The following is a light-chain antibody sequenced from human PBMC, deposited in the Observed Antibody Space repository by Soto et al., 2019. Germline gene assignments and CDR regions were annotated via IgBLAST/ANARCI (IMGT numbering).Light chain of an antibody. V-gene: IGKV1-39*01. J-gene: IGKJ5*01. Sequence: IQMTQYPSSLSASVGDRVTITCRASQSISSYLNWYQQKPGKAPKLLIYAASSLQSGVPSRFSGSGSGTDFTLTISSLQPEDFATYYCQQSYSTQITFGQGTRLEIK. CDR1: QSISSY. CDR3: QQSYSTQIT. CDR2: AAS.